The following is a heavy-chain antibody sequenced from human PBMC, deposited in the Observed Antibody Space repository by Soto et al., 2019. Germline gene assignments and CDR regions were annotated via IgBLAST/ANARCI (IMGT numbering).Heavy chain of an antibody. V-gene: IGHV3-48*02. Sequence: PGGDLRHSCAASGFTFSSYSMNWVRQAPGKWLKFVSPLGPCPRPIYFADSVKGRFTVSRDNAKISLYLPMTTLRDEDAVIYYCARDYAYACDTWGQGTMVTVS. D-gene: IGHD3-16*01. CDR3: ARDYAYACDT. CDR1: GFTFSSYS. J-gene: IGHJ3*02. CDR2: LGPCPRPI.